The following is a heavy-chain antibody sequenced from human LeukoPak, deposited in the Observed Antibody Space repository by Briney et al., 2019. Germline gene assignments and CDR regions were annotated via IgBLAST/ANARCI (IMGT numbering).Heavy chain of an antibody. J-gene: IGHJ3*02. Sequence: GGSLRLACAASAFTFSDYPMTWVRQAPGRGLEWLSAISDSGSETYYADSVKGRFTISRDNSKNSLYLQMNSLRADDTAVYYCTRGFQCHGDCYFDAIDIWGQGTLVIVSS. CDR2: ISDSGSET. V-gene: IGHV3-23*01. D-gene: IGHD2-21*02. CDR1: AFTFSDYP. CDR3: TRGFQCHGDCYFDAIDI.